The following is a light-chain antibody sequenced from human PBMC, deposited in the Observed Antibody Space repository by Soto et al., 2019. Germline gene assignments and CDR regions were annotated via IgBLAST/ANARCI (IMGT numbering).Light chain of an antibody. J-gene: IGKJ1*01. V-gene: IGKV3-20*01. CDR3: QQYRRSPMT. CDR2: GTS. Sequence: EIVLTQSPGTLSLSPGERATLSCRASQSVSTNYLTWYQQKPGQAPRLLIYGTSSRATGIPDRFSGSGSGTDFPLTISRLEPEDFAVYYCQQYRRSPMTFGQGTKVEI. CDR1: QSVSTNY.